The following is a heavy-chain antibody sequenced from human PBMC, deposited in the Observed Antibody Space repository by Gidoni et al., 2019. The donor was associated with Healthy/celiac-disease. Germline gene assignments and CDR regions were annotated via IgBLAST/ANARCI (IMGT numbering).Heavy chain of an antibody. CDR3: ARTREVVTAMPYFDY. CDR1: GGSLSSSNW. Sequence: QVQLQESGPGLVTPSGTLSLTCAVSGGSLSSSNWWRWVRQPPGKGLEWIGEIYHSGSTNYNPSLKSRVTISVDKSKNQFSLKLSSVTAADTAVYYCARTREVVTAMPYFDYWGQGTLVTVSS. V-gene: IGHV4-4*02. J-gene: IGHJ4*02. D-gene: IGHD2-21*02. CDR2: IYHSGST.